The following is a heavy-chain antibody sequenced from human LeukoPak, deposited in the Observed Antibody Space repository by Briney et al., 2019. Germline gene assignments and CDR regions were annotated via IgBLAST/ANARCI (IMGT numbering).Heavy chain of an antibody. CDR1: GGSISSYY. V-gene: IGHV4-4*09. CDR3: ARHGIAAALDY. Sequence: SETLSLTCTVSGGSISSYYWSWIRQPPGKGLEWIGYIYTSGGTNYNPSLKSRVTISVDTSKNQFSLKLSSVTAADTAVYYCARHGIAAALDYWGQGTLVTVSS. CDR2: IYTSGGT. D-gene: IGHD6-13*01. J-gene: IGHJ4*02.